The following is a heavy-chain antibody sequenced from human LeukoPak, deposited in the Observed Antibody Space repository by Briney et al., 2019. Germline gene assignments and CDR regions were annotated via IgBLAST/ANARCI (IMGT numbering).Heavy chain of an antibody. CDR2: ISGSGDNT. CDR1: GFTFSSYA. V-gene: IGHV3-23*01. CDR3: AKDFVVVPGNVNYFDY. Sequence: PGRSLRLSCAASGFTFSSYAMHWVRQAPGKGLEWVSAISGSGDNTYYADSVKGRFTVSRDNSKNTLYVQMKSLRAEDTAVYYCAKDFVVVPGNVNYFDYWGQGTLVTVSS. J-gene: IGHJ4*02. D-gene: IGHD2-21*02.